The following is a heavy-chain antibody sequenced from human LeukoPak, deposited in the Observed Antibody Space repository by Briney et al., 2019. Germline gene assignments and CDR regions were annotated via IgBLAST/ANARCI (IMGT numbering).Heavy chain of an antibody. CDR3: ARGGDGAIVPAV. J-gene: IGHJ4*02. Sequence: GASVKVSCKASGYTFSKYPMNWVRQAPGQGHEWMGWINTKTGNPTYAQAFTGRFVFSLETSVSTAYLEISSLQTEDTAVYYCARGGDGAIVPAVWGQGTLVTVSS. CDR2: INTKTGNP. V-gene: IGHV7-4-1*02. CDR1: GYTFSKYP. D-gene: IGHD2-2*01.